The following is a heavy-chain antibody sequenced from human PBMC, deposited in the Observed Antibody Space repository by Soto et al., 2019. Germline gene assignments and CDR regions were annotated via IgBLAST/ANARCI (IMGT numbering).Heavy chain of an antibody. J-gene: IGHJ5*02. CDR3: AIRITIFGVVRRESCWFDP. D-gene: IGHD3-3*01. CDR1: GGSFSGYY. V-gene: IGHV4-34*01. CDR2: IKHSGST. Sequence: QVQLQQWGAGLLKPSETLSLTCAVYGGSFSGYYWSWIRQPPGKGLEWSGEIKHSGSTNYNPSLKSRVTLSVDTSKHPFSLKLSSVTAADTAVYYCAIRITIFGVVRRESCWFDPWGQGTLVTVSS.